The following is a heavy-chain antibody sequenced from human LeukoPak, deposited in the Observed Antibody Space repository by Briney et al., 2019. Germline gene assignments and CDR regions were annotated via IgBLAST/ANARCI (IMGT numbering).Heavy chain of an antibody. CDR1: GDSIRSSSYY. CDR3: ARRSSSWYFDY. V-gene: IGHV4-39*01. J-gene: IGHJ4*02. Sequence: PSETLSLTCTVSGDSIRSSSYYWDWIRQPPGKVREWIASIYYRGSTYYNPSLKSRVTIYVDTSKKQLSLKVSSVTAADTAVYYCARRSSSWYFDYWGQGTLVTVSS. CDR2: IYYRGST. D-gene: IGHD6-13*01.